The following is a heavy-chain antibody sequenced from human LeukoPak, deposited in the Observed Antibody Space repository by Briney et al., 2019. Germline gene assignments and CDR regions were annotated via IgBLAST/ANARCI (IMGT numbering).Heavy chain of an antibody. J-gene: IGHJ4*02. CDR2: IYYRGSL. V-gene: IGHV4-39*07. CDR1: GGSISSSSYY. CDR3: AKDLRYCSGGTCYWGFDH. D-gene: IGHD2-15*01. Sequence: SDTLSLPCTVSGGSISSSSYYWRWIRQPPGKGLEWIGWIYYRGSLHYNPSLKSRVTISLDTSKNQFSLKLSSVTAADTAVYYCAKDLRYCSGGTCYWGFDHWGQGTLVTVSS.